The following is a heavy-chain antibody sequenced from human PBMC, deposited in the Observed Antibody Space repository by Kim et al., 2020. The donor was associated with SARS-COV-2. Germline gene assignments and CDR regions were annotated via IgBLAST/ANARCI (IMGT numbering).Heavy chain of an antibody. V-gene: IGHV4-59*12. CDR2: IYYTGGST. D-gene: IGHD3-10*01. Sequence: SETLSLTCSVSGGPITKSYWTWIRPPPGKGLEWIAYIYYTGGSTNYNPSLDSRVTISVDTSKNQFSLKVNSVSAADTAVYYCALLNSELWFADYWGQGALVTVSS. J-gene: IGHJ4*02. CDR3: ALLNSELWFADY. CDR1: GGPITKSY.